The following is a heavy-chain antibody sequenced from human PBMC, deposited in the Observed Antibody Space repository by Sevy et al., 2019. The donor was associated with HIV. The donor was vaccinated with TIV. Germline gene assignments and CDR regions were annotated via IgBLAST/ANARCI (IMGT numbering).Heavy chain of an antibody. V-gene: IGHV1-69*13. D-gene: IGHD3-22*01. CDR2: IIPIFGTA. CDR3: AHDTTPDYYDSSGYYDAFDI. J-gene: IGHJ3*02. Sequence: ASVKVSCKASGGTFSSYAISWVRQAPGQGLEWMVGIIPIFGTANYAQKFQGRVTITADESTSTAYMELSSLRSEDTAVYYCAHDTTPDYYDSSGYYDAFDIWGQGTMVTVSS. CDR1: GGTFSSYA.